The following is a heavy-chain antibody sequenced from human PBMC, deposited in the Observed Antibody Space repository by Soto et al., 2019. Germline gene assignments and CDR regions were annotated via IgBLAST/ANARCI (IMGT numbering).Heavy chain of an antibody. D-gene: IGHD3-3*01. J-gene: IGHJ6*02. CDR3: ERDTLDDFYGMDV. V-gene: IGHV3-48*03. CDR1: GFTFSSYE. CDR2: ISSSGSTI. Sequence: XECLRLSCAASGFTFSSYEMNWVRQAPGKGLEWVSYISSSGSTIYYADSVKGRFTISRDNAKNSLYLQMNSLRAEDTAVYYCERDTLDDFYGMDVWGQGTTVTVSS.